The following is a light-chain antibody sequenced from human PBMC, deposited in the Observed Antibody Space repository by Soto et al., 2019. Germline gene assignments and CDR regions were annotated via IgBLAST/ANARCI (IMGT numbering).Light chain of an antibody. CDR1: QSVSSY. V-gene: IGKV3-11*01. CDR2: DAS. CDR3: QQRYTLIT. J-gene: IGKJ3*01. Sequence: EIVLTQSPATLSLSPGERATLSCRASQSVSSYLAWYQQKPGQAPRLLIYDASDRATGIPARFSGSGSGTDFTLTISSLEPEDFAVYYCQQRYTLITFGPGTKVDIK.